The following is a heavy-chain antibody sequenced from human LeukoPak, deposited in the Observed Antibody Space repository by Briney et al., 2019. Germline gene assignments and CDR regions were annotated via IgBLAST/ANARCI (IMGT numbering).Heavy chain of an antibody. J-gene: IGHJ3*02. Sequence: SETLSLTCTVSGGSISSSSYYWGWIRQPPGKGLEWIGSIYYSGSTYYNPSLKSRVTISVDTSKNQFSLKLSSVTAADTAVYYCARPYYDILTGPIVGAFDIWGQGTVVTVSS. CDR2: IYYSGST. V-gene: IGHV4-39*01. CDR1: GGSISSSSYY. D-gene: IGHD3-9*01. CDR3: ARPYYDILTGPIVGAFDI.